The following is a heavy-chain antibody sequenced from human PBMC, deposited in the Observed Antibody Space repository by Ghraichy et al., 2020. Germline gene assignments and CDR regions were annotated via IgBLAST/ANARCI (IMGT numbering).Heavy chain of an antibody. CDR2: ITGSSITI. V-gene: IGHV3-48*01. D-gene: IGHD6-13*01. CDR1: GFSFSDYS. CDR3: ARLPLPRRAAVVDWDFDL. Sequence: GGSLRLSCEGSGFSFSDYSMIWVRLTPRKALEWVSYITGSSITIFYTDSVKGRFTISRDNAKNSLYLQMNSRRAEDTAVYYCARLPLPRRAAVVDWDFDLGGRGTRGTVAS. J-gene: IGHJ2*01.